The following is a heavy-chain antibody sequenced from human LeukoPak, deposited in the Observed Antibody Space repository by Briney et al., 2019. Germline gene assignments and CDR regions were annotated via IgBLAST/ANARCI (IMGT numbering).Heavy chain of an antibody. Sequence: PSETLSLTCTVSGGSISSSSYYGGWSRQPPGKGLEWIVSIYYDGSTSYNPSLQSRVTISVHTSKNQFSLKLSSVTAADTAVYYCARHGSSATHFDYWGQGTLVTVSS. V-gene: IGHV4-39*01. CDR1: GGSISSSSYY. D-gene: IGHD2-2*01. CDR2: IYYDGST. CDR3: ARHGSSATHFDY. J-gene: IGHJ4*02.